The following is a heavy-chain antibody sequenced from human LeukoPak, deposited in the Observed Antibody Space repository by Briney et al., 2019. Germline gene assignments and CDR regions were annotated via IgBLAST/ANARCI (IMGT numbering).Heavy chain of an antibody. CDR1: GFTFSSYE. D-gene: IGHD1-7*01. Sequence: GGSLRLSCAASGFTFSSYEMNWVRQAPGKGLEWVSSISSGSTYIYYADSLKGRFTISRDNAKNSLYLQMNSLRAEDTAVYYCARERCLELRRCYFDFWGQGTLVTVSS. CDR3: ARERCLELRRCYFDF. CDR2: ISSGSTYI. V-gene: IGHV3-21*01. J-gene: IGHJ4*02.